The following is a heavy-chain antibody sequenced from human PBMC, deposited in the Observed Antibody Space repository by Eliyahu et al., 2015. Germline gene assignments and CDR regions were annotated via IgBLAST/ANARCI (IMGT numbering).Heavy chain of an antibody. J-gene: IGHJ4*02. V-gene: IGHV4-34*01. CDR1: GGSFSGYY. D-gene: IGHD6-13*01. CDR3: AKQQPDYYFDY. Sequence: QVQLQQWGAGLLKPSETLSLTCAVYGGSFSGYYWSWIRQPPGKGLEWIGEINHSGSTNYNPSLKSRVTISVDTSKNQFSLKLSSVTAADTAVYYCAKQQPDYYFDYWGQGTLVTVSS. CDR2: INHSGST.